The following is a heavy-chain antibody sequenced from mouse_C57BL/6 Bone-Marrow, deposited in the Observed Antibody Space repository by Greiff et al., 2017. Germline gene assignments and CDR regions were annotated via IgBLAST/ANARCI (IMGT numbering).Heavy chain of an antibody. V-gene: IGHV14-4*01. D-gene: IGHD1-1*01. J-gene: IGHJ4*01. CDR3: TYDYGSSYYYGMDY. CDR1: GFTFTDDY. Sequence: VQLQQSGAELVRPGASVKLSCTASGFTFTDDYMHWVKQRPEQGLEWIGWIDPENGDTEYASKFKGKATITADTSSNTAYLQLRSLTSEDTAVYYCTYDYGSSYYYGMDYWGQGTSVTVSA. CDR2: IDPENGDT.